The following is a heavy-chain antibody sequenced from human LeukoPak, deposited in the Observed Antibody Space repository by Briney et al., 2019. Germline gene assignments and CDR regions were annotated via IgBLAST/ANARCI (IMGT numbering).Heavy chain of an antibody. CDR2: ISAYNGNT. CDR1: GYTFTSYG. J-gene: IGHJ6*02. CDR3: ARDQARSIVGATVYYYYYGMDV. Sequence: GASVKVSCKASGYTFTSYGISWVRQAPGQGLEWMGWISAYNGNTNYAQKPQGRVTMTTDTSTSTAYMELRSLRSDDTAVYYCARDQARSIVGATVYYYYYGMDVWGQGTTVTVSS. V-gene: IGHV1-18*01. D-gene: IGHD1-26*01.